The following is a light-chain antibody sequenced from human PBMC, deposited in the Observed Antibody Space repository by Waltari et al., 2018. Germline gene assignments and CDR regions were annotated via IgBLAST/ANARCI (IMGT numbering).Light chain of an antibody. CDR3: QTWGSTTSYV. J-gene: IGLJ1*01. CDR2: QDR. V-gene: IGLV3-1*01. CDR1: KLADKY. Sequence: SSDLTQPPSVSVSPGQTATITCSGDKLADKYASWYQLKSGQSPVLVIYQDRRRPSGIPGRFSGSNSGTIATLTITGTQATDEADYYCQTWGSTTSYVFGSGTKVTVL.